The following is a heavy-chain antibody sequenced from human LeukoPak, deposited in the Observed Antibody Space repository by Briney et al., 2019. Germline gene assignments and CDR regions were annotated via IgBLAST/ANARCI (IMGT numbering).Heavy chain of an antibody. Sequence: SVKVSCKASGGTFSSYAISWVRQAPGQGLEWMGRIIPILGIANYAQKFQGRVTITADKSTSTAYMELSSLRSEDTAVYYCAGSKAYCGGDCYSDYWGQRTLVTVSS. V-gene: IGHV1-69*04. D-gene: IGHD2-21*02. J-gene: IGHJ4*02. CDR3: AGSKAYCGGDCYSDY. CDR2: IIPILGIA. CDR1: GGTFSSYA.